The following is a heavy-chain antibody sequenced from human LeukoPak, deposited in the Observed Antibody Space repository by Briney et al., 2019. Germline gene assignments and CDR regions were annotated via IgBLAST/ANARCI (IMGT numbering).Heavy chain of an antibody. J-gene: IGHJ4*02. CDR3: TRVPLGNGYFES. V-gene: IGHV4-38-2*02. CDR1: GHPISSGFY. CDR2: IYYSGTT. Sequence: SETLSLTCSVSGHPISSGFYWGCIRQTPGKGLEWIGSIYYSGTTSYNLSLKSRVTISVNTSKNQFSLKMTSVTASDTAVYYCTRVPLGNGYFESWGQGTLVIVSS. D-gene: IGHD1-26*01.